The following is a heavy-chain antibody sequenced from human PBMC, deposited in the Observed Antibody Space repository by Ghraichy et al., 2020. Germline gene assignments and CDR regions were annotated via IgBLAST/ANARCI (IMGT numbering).Heavy chain of an antibody. D-gene: IGHD3-22*01. J-gene: IGHJ4*02. CDR3: ARVDYPWRYYDSSGYYFDY. CDR2: IKQDGSEK. Sequence: GESLNISCAASGFTFSSYWMSWVRQAPGKGLEWVANIKQDGSEKYYVDSVKGRFTISRDNAKNSLYLQMNSLRAEDTAVYYCARVDYPWRYYDSSGYYFDYWGQGTLVTVSS. V-gene: IGHV3-7*01. CDR1: GFTFSSYW.